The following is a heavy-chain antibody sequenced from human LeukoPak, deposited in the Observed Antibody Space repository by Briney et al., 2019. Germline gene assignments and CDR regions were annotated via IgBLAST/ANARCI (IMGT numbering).Heavy chain of an antibody. CDR2: ISGSGGST. V-gene: IGHV3-23*01. Sequence: PGGSLTLSCAASGFTFSSYAMSWVRQAPGKGLEWVSSISGSGGSTYYADSVKCRFTISRDNSKNTLYLQMNSLRAEDTAVYYCAKDLDYYGSGSDPVFDYWGQGTLVTVSS. J-gene: IGHJ4*02. CDR3: AKDLDYYGSGSDPVFDY. CDR1: GFTFSSYA. D-gene: IGHD3-10*01.